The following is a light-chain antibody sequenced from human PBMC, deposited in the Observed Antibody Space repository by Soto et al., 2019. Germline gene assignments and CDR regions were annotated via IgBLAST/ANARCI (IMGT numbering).Light chain of an antibody. V-gene: IGLV2-14*01. Sequence: QSALTQPASVSGSPGQSITISCSGTSSDVGGYNYVSWYQQHPGKAPQVMIYDVSNRPSGVSNRFSGSKSGNTASLTISGLQAEDEADYYCYSYTPSSTYVFGTGTKVTV. CDR1: SSDVGGYNY. CDR2: DVS. CDR3: YSYTPSSTYV. J-gene: IGLJ1*01.